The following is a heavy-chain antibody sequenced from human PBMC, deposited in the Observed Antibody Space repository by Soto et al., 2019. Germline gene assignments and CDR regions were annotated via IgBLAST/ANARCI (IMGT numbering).Heavy chain of an antibody. CDR2: IYFSGTA. Sequence: SETLSLTCTVSGDSIISSTYYWGWIRQPPGKGLEWIGSIYFSGTAYYNPSLKSRVTISVDTSMNQFSLRLTSVTAADTAVYYCARHNGPLYVGYYYDMDVWGQGTTVTFSS. J-gene: IGHJ6*02. D-gene: IGHD3-16*01. V-gene: IGHV4-39*01. CDR3: ARHNGPLYVGYYYDMDV. CDR1: GDSIISSTYY.